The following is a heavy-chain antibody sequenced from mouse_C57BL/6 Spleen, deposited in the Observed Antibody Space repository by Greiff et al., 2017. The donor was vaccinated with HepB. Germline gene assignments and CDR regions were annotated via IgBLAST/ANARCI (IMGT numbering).Heavy chain of an antibody. Sequence: VQLQQPGAELVKPGASVKLSCKASGYTFTSYWMHWVKQRPGRGLEWIGRIDPNSGGTKYNEKFKSKATLTVDKPSSTAYMQLSSLTSEDSAVYDCARRGEDYYGSSYYWYFDVWGTGTTVTVSS. V-gene: IGHV1-72*01. CDR3: ARRGEDYYGSSYYWYFDV. D-gene: IGHD1-1*01. J-gene: IGHJ1*03. CDR1: GYTFTSYW. CDR2: IDPNSGGT.